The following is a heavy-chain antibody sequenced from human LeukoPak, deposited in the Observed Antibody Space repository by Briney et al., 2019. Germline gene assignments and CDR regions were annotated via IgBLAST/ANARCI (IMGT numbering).Heavy chain of an antibody. CDR3: ARDSSSCFDI. CDR2: IYSGGST. D-gene: IGHD6-13*01. CDR1: GFTFSSYA. V-gene: IGHV3-53*01. J-gene: IGHJ3*02. Sequence: GRSLRLSCAASGFTFSSYAMSWVRQAPGKGLEWVSVIYSGGSTYYADSVKGRFTISRDNSKNTLYLQMNSLRAEDTAVYYCARDSSSCFDIWGQGTMVTVSS.